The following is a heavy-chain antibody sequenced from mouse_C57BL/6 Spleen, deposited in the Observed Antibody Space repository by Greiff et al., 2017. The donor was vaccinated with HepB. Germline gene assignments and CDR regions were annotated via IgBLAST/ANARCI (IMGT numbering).Heavy chain of an antibody. Sequence: VQLKESGTVLARPGASVKMSCKTSGYTFTSYWLHWVKQRPGQGLEWIGAIYPGNSDTSYNQKFKGKAKLTAVTSASTAYMELSSLTNEDSAVYYGTREDSCAYWGQGTRVTVSA. CDR3: TREDSCAY. V-gene: IGHV1-5*01. CDR1: GYTFTSYW. J-gene: IGHJ3*01. CDR2: IYPGNSDT.